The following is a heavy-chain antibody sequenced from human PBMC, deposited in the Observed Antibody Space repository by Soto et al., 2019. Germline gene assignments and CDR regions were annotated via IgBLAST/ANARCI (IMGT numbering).Heavy chain of an antibody. CDR2: IYHGGIT. CDR3: ARVGPWVPYYYDSSPYTFENWFDP. CDR1: GYSISSGYY. Sequence: SETLSLTCAVSGYSISSGYYWGWLRQPPGKGLEWIGIIYHGGITYYNPSLNSRVTLSIDMTNNHVSLILNSVTAADTAVYYCARVGPWVPYYYDSSPYTFENWFDPWGQGTLVTVSS. D-gene: IGHD3-22*01. V-gene: IGHV4-38-2*01. J-gene: IGHJ5*02.